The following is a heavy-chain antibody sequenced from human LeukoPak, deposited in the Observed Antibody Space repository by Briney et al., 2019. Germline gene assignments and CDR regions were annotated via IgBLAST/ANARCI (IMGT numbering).Heavy chain of an antibody. J-gene: IGHJ4*02. D-gene: IGHD3-22*01. V-gene: IGHV4-39*01. Sequence: SETLSLTCTVSGGSITSSTYNWGWIRQPPGQGLEWIVSIYHSGSTFYNPSLKSRVTISINTSKNQFSLKLSSVTAADTAVYYCASQPYYDSSGYYFYWGQGTLVTVSS. CDR3: ASQPYYDSSGYYFY. CDR1: GGSITSSTYN. CDR2: IYHSGST.